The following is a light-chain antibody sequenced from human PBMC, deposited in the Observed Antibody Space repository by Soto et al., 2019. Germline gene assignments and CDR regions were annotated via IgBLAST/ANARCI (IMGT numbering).Light chain of an antibody. V-gene: IGKV1-5*01. Sequence: DIQMTQSPSTLSASVGDXVTITCRASQSIGNWLAWYQQKPGKAPKLLIYDASSLESGVPSRFSGSGSGTEFTLTISSLQPDDFATYYCQQYNSYSSTFGHGTKVDIK. CDR2: DAS. CDR3: QQYNSYSST. J-gene: IGKJ1*01. CDR1: QSIGNW.